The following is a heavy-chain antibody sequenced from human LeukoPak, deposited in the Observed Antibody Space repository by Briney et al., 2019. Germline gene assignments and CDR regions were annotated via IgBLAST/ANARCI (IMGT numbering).Heavy chain of an antibody. CDR3: AREVESQGRSLDI. D-gene: IGHD3-3*01. CDR2: IYPSGST. V-gene: IGHV4-4*07. J-gene: IGHJ3*02. Sequence: TPSETLSLTCTVSGGSISSYYWSWLRQPAGKGLEWIGRIYPSGSTNYNPSLKSRVTMSVDTSKNQFSLRLSSVTAADTAVYYCAREVESQGRSLDIWGQGTMVTVSS. CDR1: GGSISSYY.